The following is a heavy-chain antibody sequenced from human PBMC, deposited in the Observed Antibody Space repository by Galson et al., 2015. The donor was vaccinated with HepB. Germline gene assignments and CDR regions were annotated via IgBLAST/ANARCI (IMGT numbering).Heavy chain of an antibody. J-gene: IGHJ4*02. D-gene: IGHD1-1*01. V-gene: IGHV3-9*01. Sequence: SLRLSCAASGFTFDDYAMHWVRQAPGKGLEWVSGISWNSGSIGYADSVKGRFTISRDNAKNSLYLQMNSLRAEDTALYYCAKDIAQLQLGPFDYWGQGTLVTVSS. CDR1: GFTFDDYA. CDR3: AKDIAQLQLGPFDY. CDR2: ISWNSGSI.